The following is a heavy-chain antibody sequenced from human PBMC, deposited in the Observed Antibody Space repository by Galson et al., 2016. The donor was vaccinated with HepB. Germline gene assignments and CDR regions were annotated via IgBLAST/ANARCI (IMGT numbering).Heavy chain of an antibody. J-gene: IGHJ4*02. CDR1: GGSISSNNHY. V-gene: IGHV4-39*01. CDR2: IYHNENT. D-gene: IGHD4-11*01. CDR3: ARHAYSSPKYYFDF. Sequence: ETLSLTCTVAGGSISSNNHYWGWIRQPPGKGLEWIGSIYHNENTYYNPSLESRVTMSVDTSKNQFSLNLSSVTAADTAVYSCARHAYSSPKYYFDFWGQGRLITVSS.